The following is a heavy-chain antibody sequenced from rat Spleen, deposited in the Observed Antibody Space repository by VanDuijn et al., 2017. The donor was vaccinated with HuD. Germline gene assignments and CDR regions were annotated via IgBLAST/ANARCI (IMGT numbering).Heavy chain of an antibody. J-gene: IGHJ2*01. CDR3: TRLDYGGSYFDY. V-gene: IGHV5-25*01. CDR1: GFTFSSYN. D-gene: IGHD1-11*01. CDR2: LSNIGGDP. Sequence: EVQLVESGGGLVQPGRSMNLSCVASGFTFSSYNMAWVRQAPTKGLEGVASLSNIGGDPHYRDTVKGRFTVSRDNAKATLYLQMDSLRSEDTATYYCTRLDYGGSYFDYWGQGVMVTVSS.